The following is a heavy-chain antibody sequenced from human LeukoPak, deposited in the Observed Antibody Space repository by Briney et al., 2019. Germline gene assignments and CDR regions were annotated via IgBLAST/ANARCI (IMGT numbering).Heavy chain of an antibody. CDR3: ARVVGYSSSWYFTFDY. Sequence: ASVKVSCKASGYTFTAYYMHWVRQAPGQGLEWMGWINPNSGGTNYAQKFQGRVTMTRDTSISTAYMQLSRLRSDDTAVYYCARVVGYSSSWYFTFDYWGQGTLVIVSS. CDR2: INPNSGGT. J-gene: IGHJ4*02. D-gene: IGHD6-13*01. CDR1: GYTFTAYY. V-gene: IGHV1-2*02.